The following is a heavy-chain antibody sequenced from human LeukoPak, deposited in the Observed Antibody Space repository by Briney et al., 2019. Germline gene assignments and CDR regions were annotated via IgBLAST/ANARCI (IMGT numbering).Heavy chain of an antibody. J-gene: IGHJ4*02. D-gene: IGHD3-10*01. CDR3: ARTPGRGGFDY. CDR1: GGSISSYY. V-gene: IGHV4-59*01. Sequence: SETLSLTCTVSGGSISSYYWSWIRQPPGKGLEWLAYIYSSGSTNYNPSLKSRVTISVDTSKNQFSLKLSSVTAADTAVYYCARTPGRGGFDYWGQGSLVTVSS. CDR2: IYSSGST.